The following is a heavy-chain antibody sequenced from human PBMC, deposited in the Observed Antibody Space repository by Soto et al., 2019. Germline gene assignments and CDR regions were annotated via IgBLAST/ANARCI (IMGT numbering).Heavy chain of an antibody. CDR3: ARVGKLLFGEWINPFDY. CDR1: GGSISSYY. V-gene: IGHV4-4*07. Sequence: SETLSLTCTVSGGSISSYYWSWIRQPAGKGLEWIGRIYTSGSTNYNPSLKSRVTMSVDTSKNQFSLKLSSVTAADTAVYYCARVGKLLFGEWINPFDYWGQGTLVTVSS. J-gene: IGHJ4*02. CDR2: IYTSGST. D-gene: IGHD3-10*01.